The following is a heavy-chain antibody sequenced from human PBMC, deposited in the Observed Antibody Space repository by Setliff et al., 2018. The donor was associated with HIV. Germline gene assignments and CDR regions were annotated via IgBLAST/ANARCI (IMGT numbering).Heavy chain of an antibody. CDR2: IYHSGIT. Sequence: SETLSLTCTVSGGSISNGDHYWAWIRQSPGKGLEWIGSIYHSGITYYNSSLKSRVTISVDTSKNQFSLNLTSVTAADTAVYYCAKDGDCGGDCFSSLSLRGVVDHWGQGSLVTVSS. J-gene: IGHJ4*02. CDR1: GGSISNGDHY. D-gene: IGHD2-21*02. CDR3: AKDGDCGGDCFSSLSLRGVVDH. V-gene: IGHV4-39*07.